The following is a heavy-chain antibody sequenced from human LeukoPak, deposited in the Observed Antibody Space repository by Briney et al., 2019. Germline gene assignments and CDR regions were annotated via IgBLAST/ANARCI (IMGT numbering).Heavy chain of an antibody. Sequence: SQTLSLTCTVSGGSISSGGYYWRWIRQHPGKGLEWIGYIYYSGSTYYNPSLKSRVTISVDTSKNQFSLKLSSVTAADTAVYYCARVSYSSGRYPFDYWGQGTLVTVSS. V-gene: IGHV4-31*03. J-gene: IGHJ4*02. CDR1: GGSISSGGYY. CDR2: IYYSGST. CDR3: ARVSYSSGRYPFDY. D-gene: IGHD6-19*01.